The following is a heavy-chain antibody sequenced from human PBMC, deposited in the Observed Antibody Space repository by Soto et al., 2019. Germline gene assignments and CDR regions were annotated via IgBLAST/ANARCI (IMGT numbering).Heavy chain of an antibody. J-gene: IGHJ4*01. V-gene: IGHV1-69*06. CDR1: GGLFSVFS. D-gene: IGHD5-12*01. CDR3: ATIRVRGGPLRFED. Sequence: QVQLVQSGAEVKKPGSSVKVSCKTSGGLFSVFSFNWVRQAPGQGLEWMGGVLPITGSTDYAQKFQGRLTITAGRSTSKIYMELSRLTSADTANYYGATIRVRGGPLRFEDGGQGTLISVSS. CDR2: VLPITGST.